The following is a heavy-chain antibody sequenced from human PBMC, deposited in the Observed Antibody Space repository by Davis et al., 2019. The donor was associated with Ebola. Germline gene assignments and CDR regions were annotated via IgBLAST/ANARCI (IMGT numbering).Heavy chain of an antibody. CDR1: GFTFSSYA. CDR3: VKDRFTVVVVHGGFDY. V-gene: IGHV3-64D*06. J-gene: IGHJ4*02. CDR2: ISTNGETT. D-gene: IGHD2-15*01. Sequence: GESLKISCSASGFTFSSYAMHWVRQAPGKGLESVSRISTNGETTYYAESVKGRFTISRDNSKGTLYLQMRSLRTDDTAVYYCVKDRFTVVVVHGGFDYWGQGTLVTVSS.